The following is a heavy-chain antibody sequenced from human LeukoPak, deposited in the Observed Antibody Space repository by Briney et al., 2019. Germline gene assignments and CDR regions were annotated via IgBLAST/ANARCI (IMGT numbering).Heavy chain of an antibody. V-gene: IGHV1-2*04. Sequence: ASVKVSCKASGYTFTGYYMHWVRQAPGQGLEWMGWINPNSGGTNYAQKFQGWVTMTRDTSTSTAYMELSRLRSADTAVYYCARASRSSSSLDYWGQGTLVTVSS. D-gene: IGHD6-6*01. CDR2: INPNSGGT. CDR1: GYTFTGYY. J-gene: IGHJ4*02. CDR3: ARASRSSSSLDY.